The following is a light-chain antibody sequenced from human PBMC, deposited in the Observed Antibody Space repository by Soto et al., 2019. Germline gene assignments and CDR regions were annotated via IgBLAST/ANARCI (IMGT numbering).Light chain of an antibody. CDR3: QTWGTGTVV. CDR1: SGHSSYA. J-gene: IGLJ2*01. CDR2: LNSDGGH. Sequence: QLVLTQSPSASASLGASVKLTCTLSSGHSSYAIAWHQQQPKKGPRHLMNLNSDGGHTKGDGIPDRFSGSSSRAVRYLTSSSLQSEDEDEYYCQTWGTGTVVFGGGTTVTVL. V-gene: IGLV4-69*01.